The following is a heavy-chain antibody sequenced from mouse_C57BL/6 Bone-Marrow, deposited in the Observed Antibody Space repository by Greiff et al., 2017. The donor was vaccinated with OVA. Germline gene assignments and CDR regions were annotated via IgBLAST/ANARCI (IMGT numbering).Heavy chain of an antibody. D-gene: IGHD2-2*01. J-gene: IGHJ1*03. CDR1: GYSITSDY. V-gene: IGHV3-8*01. CDR2: ISYSGST. Sequence: EVQLVESGPGLAKPSQTLSLPCSVSGYSITSDYWNWVRTFPGNNLEYMGYISYSGSTYTNPSLKSRISITRDTYKNQYYLQLNSVTTEDTATYYCARCGYTGYFDVWGTGTTVTVSS. CDR3: ARCGYTGYFDV.